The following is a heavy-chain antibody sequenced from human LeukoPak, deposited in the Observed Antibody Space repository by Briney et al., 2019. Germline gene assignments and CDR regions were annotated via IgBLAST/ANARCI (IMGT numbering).Heavy chain of an antibody. Sequence: SETLSLTCTVSGGSIRSYYWSWIRQPPGKALEWIGYIYYSGSTKYNPSLKSRATISVDTSKNQFSLKLSSVTAADTAVYYCASGSHYFDYWGQGTLVTVSS. J-gene: IGHJ4*02. CDR3: ASGSHYFDY. CDR2: IYYSGST. V-gene: IGHV4-59*08. CDR1: GGSIRSYY. D-gene: IGHD1-26*01.